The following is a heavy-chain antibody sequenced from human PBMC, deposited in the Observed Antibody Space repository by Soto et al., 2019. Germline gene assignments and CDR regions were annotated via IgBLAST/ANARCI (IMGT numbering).Heavy chain of an antibody. CDR1: GFTFSSYG. J-gene: IGHJ6*02. D-gene: IGHD3-10*01. CDR2: ISYDGSNK. CDR3: AKDLRFGEPHRGAYYGMDV. Sequence: GGSLRLSCAASGFTFSSYGMHWVRQAPGKGLEWVAVISYDGSNKYYADSVKGRFTISRDNSKNTLYLQMNSLRAEDTAVYYCAKDLRFGEPHRGAYYGMDVWGQGTTVTVSS. V-gene: IGHV3-30*18.